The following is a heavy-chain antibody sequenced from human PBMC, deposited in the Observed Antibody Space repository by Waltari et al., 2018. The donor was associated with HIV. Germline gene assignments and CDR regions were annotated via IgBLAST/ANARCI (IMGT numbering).Heavy chain of an antibody. CDR2: IYPGDSDT. Sequence: EVQLVQSGAEVKKPGESLKSSCTGSGYTFTMYWIGWARQMPGKGLDWMGIIYPGDSDTRYSPSFQGQVTISADKSISTVYLQWSSLKASDTAMYFCARHHREVVAAPWEWEYWGQGTLVTVSP. J-gene: IGHJ4*02. V-gene: IGHV5-51*01. CDR3: ARHHREVVAAPWEWEY. CDR1: GYTFTMYW. D-gene: IGHD1-26*01.